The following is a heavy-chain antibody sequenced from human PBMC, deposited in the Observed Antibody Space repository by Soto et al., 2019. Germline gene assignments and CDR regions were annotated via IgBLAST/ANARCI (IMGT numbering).Heavy chain of an antibody. V-gene: IGHV3-64*02. D-gene: IGHD5-12*01. CDR3: AVATKYYYYGMDV. J-gene: IGHJ6*02. CDR1: GFTFSSYA. CDR2: ISSNGGIT. Sequence: EVQLVESGEGLVQPGGSLKLSCAASGFTFSSYAMHWVRQAPGKGLEYVSVISSNGGITYYADSVKDRFTISRDNSKNTLYLQMGSLRAEDMAVYYCAVATKYYYYGMDVWGQGTTVILSS.